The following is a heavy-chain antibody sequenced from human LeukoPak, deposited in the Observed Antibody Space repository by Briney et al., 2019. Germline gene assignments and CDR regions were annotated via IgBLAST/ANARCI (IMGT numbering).Heavy chain of an antibody. V-gene: IGHV3-74*01. J-gene: IGHJ4*02. D-gene: IGHD6-13*01. CDR2: INSDGSST. CDR3: ARYPLNLAYSSSWYHFDF. Sequence: GGSLRLSCAASGFTFSSYWMHWVRQAPGKGLVWVSRINSDGSSTSYADSVKGRFTISRDNAKNSLYLQMNSLRAEDTAVYYCARYPLNLAYSSSWYHFDFWGQGTLVTVSS. CDR1: GFTFSSYW.